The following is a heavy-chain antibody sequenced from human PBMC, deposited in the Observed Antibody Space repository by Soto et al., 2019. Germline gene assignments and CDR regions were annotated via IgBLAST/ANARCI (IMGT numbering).Heavy chain of an antibody. CDR3: ARHTPAISISDH. CDR2: IYNSGST. V-gene: IGHV4-39*01. D-gene: IGHD2-15*01. J-gene: IGHJ4*02. CDR1: GGSISSSSYY. Sequence: PSETLSLTCTVSGGSISSSSYYWGWIRQPPGKGLEWIGSIYNSGSTYYNPSLKSRVTISVDTSKNQFSLKLSSVTAADTAVYYCARHTPAISISDHWGQGTRVTVS.